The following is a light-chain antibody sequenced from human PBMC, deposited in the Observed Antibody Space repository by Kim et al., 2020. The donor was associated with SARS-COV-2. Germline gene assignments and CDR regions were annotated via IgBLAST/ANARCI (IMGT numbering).Light chain of an antibody. CDR2: DVD. V-gene: IGLV2-14*03. CDR1: SGDIGSYKY. CDR3: SSYTSNHTLV. J-gene: IGLJ1*01. Sequence: GQSITISCSGSSGDIGSYKYVSWYQQQAGKAPTLMIYDVDNRPSGVSNRVSGSKSGNTASLTISGLQTEDEADYYCSSYTSNHTLVFGTGTKVTVL.